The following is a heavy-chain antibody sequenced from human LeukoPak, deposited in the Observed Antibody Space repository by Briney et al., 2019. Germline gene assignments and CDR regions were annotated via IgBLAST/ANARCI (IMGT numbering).Heavy chain of an antibody. D-gene: IGHD5-12*01. J-gene: IGHJ4*02. Sequence: PSETLSLTCTVSGGSISGSSYYWGWIRQPPGKGLEWIGSIYYSGSTYYNPSLKSRVTISVDTSKNQFSLKLSSVTAADTAVYYCARYHSGYDDYWGQGTLVTVSS. CDR2: IYYSGST. V-gene: IGHV4-39*07. CDR3: ARYHSGYDDY. CDR1: GGSISGSSYY.